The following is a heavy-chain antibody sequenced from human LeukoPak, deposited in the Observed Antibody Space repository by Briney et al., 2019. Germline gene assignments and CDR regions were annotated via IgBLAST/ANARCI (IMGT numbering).Heavy chain of an antibody. CDR3: ARGWGYCSSTSCPRDAFDI. J-gene: IGHJ3*02. V-gene: IGHV4-39*07. Sequence: LRLSCAASGFTFSNYEMRWVRRAPGKGLEWIGSIYYSGSTYYNPSLKSRVTISVDTSKNQFSLKLSPVTAADTAVYYCARGWGYCSSTSCPRDAFDIWGQGTMVTVSS. D-gene: IGHD2-2*01. CDR2: IYYSGST. CDR1: GFTFSNYE.